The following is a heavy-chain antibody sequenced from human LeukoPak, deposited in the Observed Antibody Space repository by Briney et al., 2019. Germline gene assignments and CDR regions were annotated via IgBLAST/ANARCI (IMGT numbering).Heavy chain of an antibody. J-gene: IGHJ4*02. CDR1: GFTFSSYG. CDR2: IRYDGSNK. Sequence: PGGSLGLSCAASGFTFSSYGMHWVRQAPGKGLEWVAFIRYDGSNKYYADSVKGRFTISRDNSKNTLYLQMNSLRAEDTAVYYCAKQYSSSWYGYFDYWGQGTLVTVSS. D-gene: IGHD6-13*01. V-gene: IGHV3-30*02. CDR3: AKQYSSSWYGYFDY.